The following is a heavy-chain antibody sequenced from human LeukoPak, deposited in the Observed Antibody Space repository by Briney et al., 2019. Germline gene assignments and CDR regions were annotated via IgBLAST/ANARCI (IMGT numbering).Heavy chain of an antibody. J-gene: IGHJ6*02. CDR2: ISYDGTNK. V-gene: IGHV3-30-3*01. CDR3: ARDLVECGGGSCPTQGAYGMDV. D-gene: IGHD2-21*01. CDR1: EFTFSIYA. Sequence: GGYLRLYCAASEFTFSIYALHWDRQAPGKGLEWVTVISYDGTNKKYSGSVKGRFTISRDNSKNTLYLQMNSLRAEDTAVYYCARDLVECGGGSCPTQGAYGMDVWGQGTTVTISS.